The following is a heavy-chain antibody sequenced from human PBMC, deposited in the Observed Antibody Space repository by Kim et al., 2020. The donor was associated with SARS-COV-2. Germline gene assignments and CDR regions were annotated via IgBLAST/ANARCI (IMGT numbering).Heavy chain of an antibody. J-gene: IGHJ6*02. CDR2: IYYSGST. V-gene: IGHV4-59*13. CDR1: GGSISSYY. Sequence: SETLSLTCTVSGGSISSYYWSWIRQPPGKGLEWIGYIYYSGSTNYNPSLKSRVTISVDTSKNQFSLKLSSVTAADTAVYYCARGTAAAGTWLLNGMDVWGQGTTVTVSS. CDR3: ARGTAAAGTWLLNGMDV. D-gene: IGHD6-13*01.